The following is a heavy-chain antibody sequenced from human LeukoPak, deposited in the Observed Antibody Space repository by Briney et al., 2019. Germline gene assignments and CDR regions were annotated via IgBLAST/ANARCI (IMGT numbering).Heavy chain of an antibody. CDR3: AKPLFAYGDGSNWFDP. D-gene: IGHD4-17*01. CDR1: GFTFSSYA. V-gene: IGHV3-23*01. Sequence: GGSLRLSCAASGFTFSSYAMSWVRQAPGKGLEWVSAISGSGGSTYYADSVKGRFTISRDNSKNTLYLQMNSLRAEDTAVYYCAKPLFAYGDGSNWFDPWGQGTLVTVSS. J-gene: IGHJ5*02. CDR2: ISGSGGST.